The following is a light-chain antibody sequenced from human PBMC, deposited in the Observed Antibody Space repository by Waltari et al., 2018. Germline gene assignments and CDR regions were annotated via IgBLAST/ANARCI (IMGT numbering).Light chain of an antibody. CDR3: ATWDTSLSAGV. J-gene: IGLJ3*02. CDR2: ENI. V-gene: IGLV1-51*02. Sequence: QSVLTQPPSVTAAPGQKVTISCAGSSSNIGSSDVSWYQQVPGTAPKLLIFENILRPSGIPDRFSGSKSGTSATLDITGLQTGDEANYYCATWDTSLSAGVFGGGTKLTVL. CDR1: SSNIGSSD.